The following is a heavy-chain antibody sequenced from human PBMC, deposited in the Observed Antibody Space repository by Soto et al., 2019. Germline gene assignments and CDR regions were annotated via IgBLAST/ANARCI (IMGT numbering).Heavy chain of an antibody. CDR1: GGSFSGYY. V-gene: IGHV4-34*01. CDR3: ARGEVAAAGTHYYYGMDV. CDR2: INHSGST. Sequence: SETLSLTCAVYGGSFSGYYWSWIRQPPGKGLEWIGEINHSGSTNYNPSLKSRVTISVDTSKNQFSLKLSSVTAADTAVYYCARGEVAAAGTHYYYGMDVWGQGTTVTVSS. D-gene: IGHD6-13*01. J-gene: IGHJ6*02.